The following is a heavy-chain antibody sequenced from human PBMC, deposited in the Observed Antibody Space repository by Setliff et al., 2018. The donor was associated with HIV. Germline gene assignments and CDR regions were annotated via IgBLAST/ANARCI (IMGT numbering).Heavy chain of an antibody. CDR3: ARGRYNSRIDV. CDR2: MNPNSGIT. J-gene: IGHJ6*02. D-gene: IGHD5-18*01. V-gene: IGHV1-8*01. CDR1: GYTFTSYD. Sequence: GASVKVSCKASGYTFTSYDINWVRQATGQGLEWMGWMNPNSGITGFAQKFQARLTMTWNTSTNTAYMELRSLTSDDTAVYYCARGRYNSRIDVWGQGTTVTVSS.